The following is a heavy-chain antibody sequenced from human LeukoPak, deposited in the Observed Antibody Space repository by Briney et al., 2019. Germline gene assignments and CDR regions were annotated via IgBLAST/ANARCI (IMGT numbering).Heavy chain of an antibody. CDR2: IKQDGSEK. J-gene: IGHJ4*02. Sequence: GGSLRLSCAASGFTFSSYWMSWVRQAPGKGLEWVANIKQDGSEKYYVDSVKGRFTISRDNAKNSLYLQMNSLRAEDTAVYYCAIVADCSGGSCYSGVVYFDYWGQGTLVTVSS. CDR3: AIVADCSGGSCYSGVVYFDY. V-gene: IGHV3-7*01. D-gene: IGHD2-15*01. CDR1: GFTFSSYW.